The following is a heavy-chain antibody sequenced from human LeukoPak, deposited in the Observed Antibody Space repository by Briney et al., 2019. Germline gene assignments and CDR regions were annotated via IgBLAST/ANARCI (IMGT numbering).Heavy chain of an antibody. CDR3: AREYYSSGWSWFDP. CDR1: RFTFSSYG. V-gene: IGHV3-30*02. Sequence: GGSLRLSCAASRFTFSSYGMHWVRQAPGKGLEWVAFIRFDGSYNYYADSVKGRFTISRDNSKNTLYLQMNSLRAEDTAVYYCAREYYSSGWSWFDPWGQGTLVTVSS. CDR2: IRFDGSYN. D-gene: IGHD6-19*01. J-gene: IGHJ5*02.